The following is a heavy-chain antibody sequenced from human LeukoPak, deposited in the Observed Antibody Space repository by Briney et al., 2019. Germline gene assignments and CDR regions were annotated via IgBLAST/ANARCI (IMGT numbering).Heavy chain of an antibody. CDR1: GGSISSSSYY. Sequence: ASETLSLTCTVSGGSISSSSYYWGWIRQPPGKGLEWIGSIYYSGSTYYNPSLKSRVTISVDTSKNQFSLKLSSVTAADTAVYYCARQDRLTGLDYWGQGTLVTVSS. CDR2: IYYSGST. D-gene: IGHD1-14*01. J-gene: IGHJ4*02. CDR3: ARQDRLTGLDY. V-gene: IGHV4-39*01.